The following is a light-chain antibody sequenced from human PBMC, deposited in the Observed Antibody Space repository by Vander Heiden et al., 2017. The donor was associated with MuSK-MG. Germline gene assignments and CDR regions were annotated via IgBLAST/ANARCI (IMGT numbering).Light chain of an antibody. J-gene: IGKJ3*01. CDR2: AAS. Sequence: DIQMTQSPSSLSASVGDRVTITCRASQSISSYLNWYQQKPGKAPKLLIYAASSLQSGVPSRFSGSGSGTDFTLTISSLQPEDFATYYCQQSYSTPFTFGHGTRVDMK. V-gene: IGKV1-39*01. CDR1: QSISSY. CDR3: QQSYSTPFT.